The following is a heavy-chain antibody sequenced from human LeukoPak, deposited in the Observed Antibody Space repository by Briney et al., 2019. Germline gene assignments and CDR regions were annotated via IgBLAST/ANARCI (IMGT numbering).Heavy chain of an antibody. CDR2: TYYRSKWYN. D-gene: IGHD6-19*01. CDR1: GDSVSSNSAA. CDR3: ARGGGSGWYMDY. V-gene: IGHV6-1*01. J-gene: IGHJ4*02. Sequence: SQTLSLTCAISGDSVSSNSAAWNWIRQSPSRGLEWLGRTYYRSKWYNDYAVSVKSRITINPDTSKNQFTLKLSSVTAADTAVYYCARGGGSGWYMDYWGQGTLVTVSS.